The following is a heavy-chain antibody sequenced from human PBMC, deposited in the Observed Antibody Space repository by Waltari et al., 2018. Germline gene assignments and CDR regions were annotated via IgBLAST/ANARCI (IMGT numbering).Heavy chain of an antibody. Sequence: EEQMVESGGDLVQPGGSLKLSCAASGFIFIDSAIHWVRQAPGKGLEWVGRIRTRTNNYATAYGASVKGRFTISRDDSRNVAYLQMNSLKTEDTALYYCSRHDPLDYWGQGTLVTVSS. CDR1: GFIFIDSA. J-gene: IGHJ4*02. V-gene: IGHV3-73*01. CDR2: IRTRTNNYAT. CDR3: SRHDPLDY.